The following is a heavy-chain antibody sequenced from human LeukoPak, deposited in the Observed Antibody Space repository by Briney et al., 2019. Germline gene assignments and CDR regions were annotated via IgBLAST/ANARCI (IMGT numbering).Heavy chain of an antibody. CDR1: GFTFSSYA. D-gene: IGHD7-27*01. Sequence: GGSLRLSCAASGFTFSSYAMSWVRQAPGKGLEWVSAISGSGGSTYYADSVKGRFTISRDNSKSTLYLQMNSLRAEDTAVYYCARYSTGDRQAFDIWGQGTMVTVSS. CDR3: ARYSTGDRQAFDI. V-gene: IGHV3-23*01. CDR2: ISGSGGST. J-gene: IGHJ3*02.